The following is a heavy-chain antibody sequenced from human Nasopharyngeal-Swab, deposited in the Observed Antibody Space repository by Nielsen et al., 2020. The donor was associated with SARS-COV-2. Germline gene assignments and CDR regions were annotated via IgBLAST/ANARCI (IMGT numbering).Heavy chain of an antibody. CDR3: AAEATGTDAFDI. J-gene: IGHJ3*02. CDR1: GFTFSSYG. CDR2: IWYDGSNK. Sequence: GGSLRLSCAASGFTFSSYGMHWVRQAPGKGLEWVAVIWYDGSNKYYADSVKGRFTISRDNSKNTLYLQMNSPRAEDTAVYYCAAEATGTDAFDIWGQGTMVTVSS. D-gene: IGHD6-13*01. V-gene: IGHV3-30*02.